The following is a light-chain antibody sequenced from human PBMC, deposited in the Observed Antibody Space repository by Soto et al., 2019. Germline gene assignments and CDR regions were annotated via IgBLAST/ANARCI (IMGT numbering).Light chain of an antibody. Sequence: DIVLTQSPLSLPVTPGEPASISCRSSQSLLQRDGNNHLDWYLQKPGQSPQLLISLASNRASGVPERFSGGGTGTDFTLKISRVEAEDVGIYYCMQRLQTQWKCGQGTKVDIK. CDR3: MQRLQTQWK. CDR2: LAS. J-gene: IGKJ1*01. CDR1: QSLLQRDGNNH. V-gene: IGKV2-28*01.